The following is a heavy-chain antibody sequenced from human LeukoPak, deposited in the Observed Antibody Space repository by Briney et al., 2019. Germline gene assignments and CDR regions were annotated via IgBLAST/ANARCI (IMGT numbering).Heavy chain of an antibody. D-gene: IGHD6-13*01. CDR3: ARDPAAAGIGDAFDI. CDR2: IYHSGST. Sequence: SQTLSLTCTVSGGSISSGGYYWSWIRQPPGKGLEWIGYIYHSGSTYYNPSLKSRVTISVDRSKNQFSLKLSSVTAADTAVYYCARDPAAAGIGDAFDIWDQGTMVTVSS. V-gene: IGHV4-30-2*01. J-gene: IGHJ3*02. CDR1: GGSISSGGYY.